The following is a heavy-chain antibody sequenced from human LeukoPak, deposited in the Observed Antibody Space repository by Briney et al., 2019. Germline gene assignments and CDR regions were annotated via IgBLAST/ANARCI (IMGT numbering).Heavy chain of an antibody. V-gene: IGHV3-74*01. J-gene: IGHJ3*02. CDR2: INTDGSST. Sequence: GGSLRLSCAASGFTFSSYWMHWVRQAPGKGLVWVSRINTDGSSTSYADSVKGRFTISRDNAKNTLYLQMSGLRAEDTAVYYCARDPNGDYIGAFEIWGQGTMVTVSS. CDR3: ARDPNGDYIGAFEI. D-gene: IGHD4-17*01. CDR1: GFTFSSYW.